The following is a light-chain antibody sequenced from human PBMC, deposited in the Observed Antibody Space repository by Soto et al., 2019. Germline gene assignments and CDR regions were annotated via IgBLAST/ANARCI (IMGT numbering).Light chain of an antibody. V-gene: IGLV2-8*01. CDR2: EVN. Sequence: QSVLTQPPSASGSPGQSVAISCTGTSSDVGGYNYVSWYQQHPGKAPKLMIYEVNKRPSGVPDRFSASKSGNTASLTVSGLQADDEADYYCSSYAGSSNVFGTGTKVTVL. CDR1: SSDVGGYNY. CDR3: SSYAGSSNV. J-gene: IGLJ1*01.